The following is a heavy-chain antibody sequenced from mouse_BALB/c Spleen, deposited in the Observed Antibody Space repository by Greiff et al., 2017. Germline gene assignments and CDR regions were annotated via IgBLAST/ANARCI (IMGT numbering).Heavy chain of an antibody. Sequence: VQLKESGPGLVKPSQSLSLTCTVTGYSITSDYAWNWIRQFPGNKLEWMGYISYSGSTSYNPSLKSRISITRDTSKNQFFLQLNSVTTEDTATYYCARPPYGSSFSYWYFDVWGTGTTVTVSS. CDR3: ARPPYGSSFSYWYFDV. CDR2: ISYSGST. V-gene: IGHV3-2*02. J-gene: IGHJ1*03. D-gene: IGHD1-1*01. CDR1: GYSITSDYA.